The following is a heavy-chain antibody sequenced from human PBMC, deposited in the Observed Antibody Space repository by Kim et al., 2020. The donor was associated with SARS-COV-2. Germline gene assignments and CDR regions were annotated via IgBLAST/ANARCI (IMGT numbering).Heavy chain of an antibody. CDR3: AKDAQLRYFDWLSSLDAFDI. Sequence: GGSLRLSCAASGFTFSSYAMSWVRQAPGKGLEWVSAISGSGGSTYYADSVKGRFTISRDNSKNTLYLQMNSLRAEDTAVYYCAKDAQLRYFDWLSSLDAFDIWGQGTMVTVSS. CDR2: ISGSGGST. CDR1: GFTFSSYA. V-gene: IGHV3-23*01. J-gene: IGHJ3*02. D-gene: IGHD3-9*01.